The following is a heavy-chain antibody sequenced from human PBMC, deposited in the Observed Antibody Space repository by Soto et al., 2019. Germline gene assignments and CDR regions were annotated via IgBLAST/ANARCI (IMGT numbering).Heavy chain of an antibody. J-gene: IGHJ4*02. V-gene: IGHV3-23*01. CDR2: ISSRSGNT. CDR1: GFPFNNYP. CDR3: AKDVSAYCSGGSCYFDY. D-gene: IGHD2-15*01. Sequence: GGSLSLSCAASGFPFNNYPMNWVRQAPGKGLEWVSAISSRSGNTYYADSVKGRFTISRDNSKNTLYLQMNSLRAEDTAVYYCAKDVSAYCSGGSCYFDYWGQGTLVTVSS.